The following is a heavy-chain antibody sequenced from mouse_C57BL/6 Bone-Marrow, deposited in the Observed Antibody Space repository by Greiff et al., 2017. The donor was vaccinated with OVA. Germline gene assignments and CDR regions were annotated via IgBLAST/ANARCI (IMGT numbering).Heavy chain of an antibody. Sequence: EVKLMESGAELVRPGSSVKMSCKTSGYTFTSYGINWVKQRPGQGLEWIGYIYIGNGYTEYNEKFKGKATLTSDTSSSTAYMQLSSLTSEDSAIYFCAQIYNWGERAYAMDYWGQGTSVTVSS. J-gene: IGHJ4*01. V-gene: IGHV1-58*01. CDR1: GYTFTSYG. CDR3: AQIYNWGERAYAMDY. D-gene: IGHD4-1*01. CDR2: IYIGNGYT.